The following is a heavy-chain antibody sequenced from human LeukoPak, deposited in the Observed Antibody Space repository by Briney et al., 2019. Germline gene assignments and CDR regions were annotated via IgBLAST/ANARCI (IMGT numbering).Heavy chain of an antibody. CDR3: GRGGSGSYGDYFAS. CDR1: GFNFDDYG. D-gene: IGHD3-10*01. Sequence: GGSLRLSCAASGFNFDDYGMSWVRQAPGKGLEWVSGINWNAGSTGYAASVKGRFTISRDSTKNSLYLEMNSLRAEDTALYYCGRGGSGSYGDYFASWGQGTLVTVSS. CDR2: INWNAGST. J-gene: IGHJ4*02. V-gene: IGHV3-20*04.